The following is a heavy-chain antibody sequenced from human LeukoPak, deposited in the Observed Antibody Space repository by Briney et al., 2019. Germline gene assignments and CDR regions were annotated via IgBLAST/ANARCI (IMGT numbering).Heavy chain of an antibody. CDR2: INPNSGGT. CDR3: ARGTNLITMVRGVIPYFDY. J-gene: IGHJ4*02. CDR1: GYTFTGYY. V-gene: IGHV1-2*02. D-gene: IGHD3-10*01. Sequence: EASVKVSCKASGYTFTGYYMHWVRQAPGQGLEWMGWINPNSGGTNYAQKFQGRVTMTRDTSISTAYMELSRLRSDDTAVYYCARGTNLITMVRGVIPYFDYWGQGTLVTVSS.